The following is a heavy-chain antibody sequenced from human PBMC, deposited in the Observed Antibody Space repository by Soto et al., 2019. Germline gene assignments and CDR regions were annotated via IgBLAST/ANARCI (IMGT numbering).Heavy chain of an antibody. Sequence: SGGSLRLSCAASGFTFSSYAMTWVRQAPGKGLEWVSAISGSGGSSYYGDSVKGRFTISRDNSKNTLYLQMNSLRAEDTGVYYCAKDSLPGDTSSWADYWGHGTLVTVSS. J-gene: IGHJ4*01. CDR3: AKDSLPGDTSSWADY. V-gene: IGHV3-23*01. CDR2: ISGSGGSS. D-gene: IGHD6-13*01. CDR1: GFTFSSYA.